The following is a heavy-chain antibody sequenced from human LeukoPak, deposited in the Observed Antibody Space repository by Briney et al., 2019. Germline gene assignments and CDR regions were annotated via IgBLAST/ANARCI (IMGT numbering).Heavy chain of an antibody. D-gene: IGHD3-10*01. J-gene: IGHJ6*03. V-gene: IGHV1-2*02. CDR1: GYTFTGYY. Sequence: GASVKVSGKTSGYTFTGYYMHWVRQAPGQGLEWMGWINPNSGGRNYAQKFQGRVTMTRDTSISTAYMELSRLRSEDTAVYYCARAPGRVRGVIREVWGYYYYYYMDVWGKGTTVTISS. CDR3: ARAPGRVRGVIREVWGYYYYYYMDV. CDR2: INPNSGGR.